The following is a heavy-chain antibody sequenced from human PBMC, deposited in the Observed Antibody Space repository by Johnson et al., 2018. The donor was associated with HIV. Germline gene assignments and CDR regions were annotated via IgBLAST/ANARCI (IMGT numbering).Heavy chain of an antibody. J-gene: IGHJ3*02. V-gene: IGHV3-30*19. Sequence: QVQLVESGGGVVQPGGSLRLSCAASGFTFSSYGMHWVRQAPGKGLEWVAFISYDGTNKYYADSVKGRFTMSRDNSKNTLYLHMKSLRPEDTSIYYCAKDDNLGVWYSDAFDIWGQGTMVTVSS. D-gene: IGHD6-19*01. CDR2: ISYDGTNK. CDR1: GFTFSSYG. CDR3: AKDDNLGVWYSDAFDI.